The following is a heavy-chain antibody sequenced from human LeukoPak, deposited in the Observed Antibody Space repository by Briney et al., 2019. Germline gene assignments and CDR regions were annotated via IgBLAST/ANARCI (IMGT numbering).Heavy chain of an antibody. CDR2: ISSSSSYI. V-gene: IGHV3-21*01. CDR1: GFTFSSYS. J-gene: IGHJ4*02. CDR3: ARVRHYSGYLDY. D-gene: IGHD1-26*01. Sequence: GGSLRLSCAASGFTFSSYSMNWVRQAPGKGLEWVSSISSSSSYIYYADSVKGRFTISRDNAKDSLYLQMNSLRAEDTAVYYCARVRHYSGYLDYWGQGTLVTVSS.